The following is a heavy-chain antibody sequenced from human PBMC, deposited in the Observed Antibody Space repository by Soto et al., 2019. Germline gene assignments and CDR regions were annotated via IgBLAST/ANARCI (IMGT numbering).Heavy chain of an antibody. CDR2: ISYDGSNK. V-gene: IGHV3-30*18. D-gene: IGHD5-18*01. Sequence: SLRLSCAASGFTFSSYGMHWVRQAPGKGLEWVAVISYDGSNKYYADSVKGRFTISRDNSKNTLYLQMNSLRAEDTAVYYCAKTGYSYGFGYSDYWGQGTLVTVSS. J-gene: IGHJ4*02. CDR1: GFTFSSYG. CDR3: AKTGYSYGFGYSDY.